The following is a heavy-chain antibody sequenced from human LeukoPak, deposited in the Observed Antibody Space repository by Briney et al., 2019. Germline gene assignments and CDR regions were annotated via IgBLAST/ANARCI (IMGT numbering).Heavy chain of an antibody. CDR2: ISGSGGST. D-gene: IGHD5-18*01. Sequence: GGSLRLSCAASGFTFSSYAMGWVRQAPGKGLEWVSAISGSGGSTYYADSVKGRFTISRDNSKNTLYLQMNSLRAEDTAVYYCAKGTWDTAMAPSIFDYWGQGTLVTVSS. CDR3: AKGTWDTAMAPSIFDY. J-gene: IGHJ4*02. CDR1: GFTFSSYA. V-gene: IGHV3-23*01.